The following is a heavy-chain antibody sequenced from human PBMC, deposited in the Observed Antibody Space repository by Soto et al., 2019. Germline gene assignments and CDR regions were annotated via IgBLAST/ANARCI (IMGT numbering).Heavy chain of an antibody. CDR3: ARTGDGHHDFLDY. V-gene: IGHV3-7*01. CDR1: GFTFSSYW. J-gene: IGHJ4*02. D-gene: IGHD1-1*01. Sequence: VHLEESGGGLVHPGGSLRLSCAASGFTFSSYWWNWVRQAPGKGVAWEANINQYGNEDNHLDSVKSRFTIARDNAKNSIFLHMNSLRVDDTAVYYCARTGDGHHDFLDYWGQGALVSVSS. CDR2: INQYGNED.